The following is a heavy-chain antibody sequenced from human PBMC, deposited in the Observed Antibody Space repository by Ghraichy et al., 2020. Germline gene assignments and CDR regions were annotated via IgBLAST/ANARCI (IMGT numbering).Heavy chain of an antibody. CDR2: ISAYNGNT. D-gene: IGHD4-11*01. CDR1: GYTFTSYG. J-gene: IGHJ6*02. CDR3: ARVGNYVPLYYYYYYGMDV. V-gene: IGHV1-18*01. Sequence: ASVKVSCKASGYTFTSYGISWVRQAPGQGLEWMGWISAYNGNTNYAQKLQGRVTMTTDTSTSTAYMELRSLRSDDTAVYYCARVGNYVPLYYYYYYGMDVWGQGTTVTVSS.